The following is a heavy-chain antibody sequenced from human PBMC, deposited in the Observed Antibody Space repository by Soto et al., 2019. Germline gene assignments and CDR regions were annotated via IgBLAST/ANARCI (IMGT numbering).Heavy chain of an antibody. J-gene: IGHJ6*02. CDR1: GGSIASSY. V-gene: IGHV4-59*01. CDR3: ARGEDAFFYYGLDV. CDR2: IYDTGISGYTPST. Sequence: TLSLTCTVCGGSIASSYWSWIRRPPGKGLEWIAYIYDTGISGYTPSTSYNPSLKSRVTMSVDTSKSQFSLKLTSVTAADTAVYYCARGEDAFFYYGLDVWGQGITVTVSS.